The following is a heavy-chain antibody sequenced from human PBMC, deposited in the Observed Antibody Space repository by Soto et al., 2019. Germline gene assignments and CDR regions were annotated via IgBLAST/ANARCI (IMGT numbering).Heavy chain of an antibody. V-gene: IGHV4-39*01. D-gene: IGHD3-22*01. CDR3: ARGTYYYDSSGYLFGP. Sequence: SETLSLTCAVSGGSISSSSYYWGWIRQPPGKGLEWIGSIYYSGSTYYNPSLKSRVTISVDTSKNQFSLKLSSVTAADTAVYYCARGTYYYDSSGYLFGPWGQGTLVTVSS. J-gene: IGHJ5*02. CDR2: IYYSGST. CDR1: GGSISSSSYY.